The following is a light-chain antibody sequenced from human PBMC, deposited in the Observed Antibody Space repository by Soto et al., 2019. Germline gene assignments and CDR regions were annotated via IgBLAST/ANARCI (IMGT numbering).Light chain of an antibody. V-gene: IGKV1-5*03. Sequence: DIQMTQSPSSLSASVGDRVTLTCQASQDISNYLNWYQQKPGKAPKLLIYKASSLESGVPSRFSGSGSGTEFTLTISSLQPDDFATYYCQQYNSYSRTFGQGTKVEIK. CDR1: QDISNY. J-gene: IGKJ1*01. CDR2: KAS. CDR3: QQYNSYSRT.